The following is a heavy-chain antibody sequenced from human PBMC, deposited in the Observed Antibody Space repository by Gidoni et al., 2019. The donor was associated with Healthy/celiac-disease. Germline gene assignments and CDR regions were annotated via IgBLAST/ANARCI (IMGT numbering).Heavy chain of an antibody. D-gene: IGHD6-13*01. V-gene: IGHV3-23*01. CDR2: ISGSGGST. J-gene: IGHJ2*01. Sequence: EVQLLESGGGLVQPGGSLRLSCAASGFTFSSYAMSWVRQAPGKGLEGVSAISGSGGSTYYADSVKGRFTISRDNSKNTLYLQMNSLRAEDTAVYYCAKVSFPRIAAAVPWYFDLWGRGTLVTVSS. CDR1: GFTFSSYA. CDR3: AKVSFPRIAAAVPWYFDL.